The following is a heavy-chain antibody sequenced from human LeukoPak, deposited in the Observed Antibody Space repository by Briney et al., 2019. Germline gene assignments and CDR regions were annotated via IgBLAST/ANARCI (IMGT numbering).Heavy chain of an antibody. V-gene: IGHV4-31*03. CDR1: GGSISSGGYY. CDR2: IYYSGST. Sequence: SETLSLTCTVSGGSISSGGYYWSWIRQHPGKGLEWIGYIYYSGSTYSNPSLKSRVTISVDTSKNQFSLNLSSVTAADTAVYYCARQSFYGAEFDYWGQGTLVTVSS. CDR3: ARQSFYGAEFDY. J-gene: IGHJ4*02. D-gene: IGHD4-17*01.